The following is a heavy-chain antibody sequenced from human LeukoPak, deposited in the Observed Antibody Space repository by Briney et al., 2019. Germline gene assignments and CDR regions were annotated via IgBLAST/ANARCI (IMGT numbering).Heavy chain of an antibody. CDR3: ARGPIAAAGIFDY. CDR1: GFTFSSYS. Sequence: GGSLRLSCAASGFTFSSYSMNWVRQAPGKGLEWVSSISSSSSYICYADSVKGRFTISRDNAKNSLYLQMNSLRAEDTAVYYCARGPIAAAGIFDYWGQGTLVTVSS. V-gene: IGHV3-21*01. D-gene: IGHD6-13*01. J-gene: IGHJ4*02. CDR2: ISSSSSYI.